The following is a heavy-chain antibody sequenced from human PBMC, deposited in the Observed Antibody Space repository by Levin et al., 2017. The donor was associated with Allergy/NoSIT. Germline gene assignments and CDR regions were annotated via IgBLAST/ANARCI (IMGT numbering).Heavy chain of an antibody. J-gene: IGHJ5*02. Sequence: PGGSLRLSCAASGFTFSDYYMSWIRQAPGKGLEWVSYISSSGSTIYYADSVKGRFTISRDNAKNSLYLQMNSLRAEDTAVYYCARDQVGGYDSSRFDPWGQGTLVTVSS. D-gene: IGHD5-12*01. V-gene: IGHV3-11*01. CDR2: ISSSGSTI. CDR1: GFTFSDYY. CDR3: ARDQVGGYDSSRFDP.